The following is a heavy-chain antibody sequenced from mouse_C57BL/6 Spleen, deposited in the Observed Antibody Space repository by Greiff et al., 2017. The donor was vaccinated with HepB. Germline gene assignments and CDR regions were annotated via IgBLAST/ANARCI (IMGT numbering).Heavy chain of an antibody. Sequence: EVQGVESGGGLVKPGGSLKLSCAASGFTFSSYAMSWVRQTPEKRLEWVATISDGGSYTYYPDNVKGRFTISRDNAKNTLYLQMSHLKSEDTAMYYCARGEAGYYSNYEYYAMDYWGQGTSVTVSS. J-gene: IGHJ4*01. CDR2: ISDGGSYT. CDR1: GFTFSSYA. CDR3: ARGEAGYYSNYEYYAMDY. D-gene: IGHD2-5*01. V-gene: IGHV5-4*01.